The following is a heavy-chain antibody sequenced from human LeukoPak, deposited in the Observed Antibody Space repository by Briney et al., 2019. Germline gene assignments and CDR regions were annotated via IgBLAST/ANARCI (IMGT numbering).Heavy chain of an antibody. CDR1: GFSLSTSGVG. CDR2: LYWDDDN. D-gene: IGHD3-3*01. V-gene: IGHV2-5*02. CDR3: AHSATDFWSGSGWFDS. J-gene: IGHJ5*01. Sequence: ESGPTQVKPTQTLTLTCTFSGFSLSTSGVGVGWLRQPPGKALEWLALLYWDDDNRYSPSLRSRLTVTEDTSKNQVILTMTNMDPPDTATYFCAHSATDFWSGSGWFDSWGQGTLVTVSS.